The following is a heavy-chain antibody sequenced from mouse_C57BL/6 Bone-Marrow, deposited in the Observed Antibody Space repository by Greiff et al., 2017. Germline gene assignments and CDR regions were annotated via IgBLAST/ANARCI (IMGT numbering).Heavy chain of an antibody. CDR3: ARIYYGNSYSMDY. CDR1: GYTFTDYY. J-gene: IGHJ4*01. CDR2: IYPGSGNT. D-gene: IGHD2-1*01. V-gene: IGHV1-76*01. Sequence: QVQLQQSGAELVRPGASVKLSCKASGYTFTDYYINWVKQRPGQGLEWIARIYPGSGNTYYNETFKGKATLTAEKSSSTAYLQLSSLTSEDSAVYFCARIYYGNSYSMDYWGQGTSVTVSS.